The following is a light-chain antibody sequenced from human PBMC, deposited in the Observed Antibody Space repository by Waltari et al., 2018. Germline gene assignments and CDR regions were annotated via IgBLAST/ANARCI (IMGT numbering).Light chain of an antibody. V-gene: IGKV1-5*03. J-gene: IGKJ4*01. CDR1: QNIKSW. CDR2: KAS. CDR3: QQYDTYPLT. Sequence: DIQMSQSPSTLSASIGDRVTITCRASQNIKSWGAWYQQKPGKPPKFLVYKASTLDSGVPSRVSGSGSGTEFTLTSSSLQPDDFATYYCQQYDTYPLTFGGGTKVEIK.